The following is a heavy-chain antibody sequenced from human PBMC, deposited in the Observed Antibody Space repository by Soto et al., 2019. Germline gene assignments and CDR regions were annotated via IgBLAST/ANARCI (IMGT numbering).Heavy chain of an antibody. V-gene: IGHV4-39*01. CDR3: MLGSGWKDFDY. CDR2: IYYTGST. D-gene: IGHD3-22*01. Sequence: SETLCLTCTVAGGSISSSSYYWGWIRQPPGKGLEWIGNIYYTGSTYYNPSLKSRVTISVDTSKNQFSLKLSSVTAADTAVYYCMLGSGWKDFDYWGQGTLVTVS. CDR1: GGSISSSSYY. J-gene: IGHJ4*02.